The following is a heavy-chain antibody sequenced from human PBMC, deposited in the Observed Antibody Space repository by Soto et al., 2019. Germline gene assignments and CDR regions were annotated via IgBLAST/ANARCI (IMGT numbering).Heavy chain of an antibody. Sequence: ETLSLTCSVSGDSRGTYYWSWVRQAPGKGLEWVSLISATGGGTYYADSVKGRFTISRDNSHNTLYLQVHSLTAEDTAVYYCAKDRRAGGNSAFYFDFWGQGAQVTVSS. J-gene: IGHJ4*02. CDR2: ISATGGGT. CDR3: AKDRRAGGNSAFYFDF. CDR1: GDSRGTYY. V-gene: IGHV3-23*01. D-gene: IGHD3-16*01.